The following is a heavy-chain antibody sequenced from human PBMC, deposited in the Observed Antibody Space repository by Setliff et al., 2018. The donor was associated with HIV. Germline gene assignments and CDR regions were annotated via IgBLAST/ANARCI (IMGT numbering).Heavy chain of an antibody. Sequence: GGSLRLSCAGSGFPFSTYTMNWVRQAPGKGLEWLSSISGGGDSIFYADAVEGRFTTSRDNAKKSLYLQMHSLRAEDTAVYYCATGTGLNYWGQGTLVTVSS. V-gene: IGHV3-48*01. CDR1: GFPFSTYT. CDR3: ATGTGLNY. D-gene: IGHD2-8*02. CDR2: ISGGGDSI. J-gene: IGHJ4*02.